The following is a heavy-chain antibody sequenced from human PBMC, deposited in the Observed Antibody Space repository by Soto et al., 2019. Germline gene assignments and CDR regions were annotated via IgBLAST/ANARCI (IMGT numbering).Heavy chain of an antibody. Sequence: GGSLRLSCEVSGFTFSAYWMHWVRQVPGKGLIWVSRISHDGSTTTYADSVRGRFTISRDNAKNTLYLQMNSLRADDTGLYYCTRGPRVSSTGTGDHWGQGTLVTVSS. J-gene: IGHJ4*02. V-gene: IGHV3-74*01. CDR3: TRGPRVSSTGTGDH. CDR1: GFTFSAYW. D-gene: IGHD1-1*01. CDR2: ISHDGSTT.